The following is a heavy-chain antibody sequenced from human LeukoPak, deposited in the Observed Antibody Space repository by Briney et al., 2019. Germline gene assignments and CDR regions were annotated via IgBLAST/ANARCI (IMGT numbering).Heavy chain of an antibody. CDR3: ANSGDFDY. V-gene: IGHV3-30*18. D-gene: IGHD4-17*01. Sequence: PGGSLRLSCAASGFTFSSYGMHWVRQAPGKGLEWVAVISYDGSNKYYADSVKGRFTISRDNSKNTLYLQMNSLRAEDTAAYYCANSGDFDYWGQGTLVTVSS. J-gene: IGHJ4*02. CDR1: GFTFSSYG. CDR2: ISYDGSNK.